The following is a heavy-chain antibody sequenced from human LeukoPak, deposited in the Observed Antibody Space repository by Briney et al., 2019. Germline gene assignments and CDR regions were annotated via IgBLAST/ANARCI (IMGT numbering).Heavy chain of an antibody. J-gene: IGHJ3*02. V-gene: IGHV3-30*18. CDR3: ANLRGLYSSSPEAFDI. D-gene: IGHD6-13*01. CDR1: GFTFSSYG. Sequence: GGSLRLSCAASGFTFSSYGMHWVRQAPGKGLEWVAVISYDGSNKYYADSVKGRFTISRDNSKNTLYLQMNSLRAEDTAVYYCANLRGLYSSSPEAFDIWGQGTMVTVSS. CDR2: ISYDGSNK.